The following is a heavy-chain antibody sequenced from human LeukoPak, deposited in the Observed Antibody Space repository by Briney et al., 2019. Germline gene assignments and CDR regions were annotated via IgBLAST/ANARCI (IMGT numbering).Heavy chain of an antibody. D-gene: IGHD3-22*01. J-gene: IGHJ1*01. CDR3: ATSSGYYVGYIQY. CDR2: INPNSGGT. V-gene: IGHV1-2*02. CDR1: GYTFTGYY. Sequence: ASVKVSCKASGYTFTGYYMHWVRQAPGQGLEWMGWINPNSGGTNYAQKFQGRVTMTRDTSISTAYMELSTLRSDDTAVYYCATSSGYYVGYIQYWGQGTLVTVSS.